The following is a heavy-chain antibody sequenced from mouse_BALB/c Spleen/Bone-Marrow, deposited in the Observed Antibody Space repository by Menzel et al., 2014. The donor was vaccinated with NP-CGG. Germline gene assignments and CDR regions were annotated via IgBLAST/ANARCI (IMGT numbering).Heavy chain of an antibody. CDR2: ISSGGSYT. CDR1: GFTFSSYG. Sequence: EVKLMESGGDLVKPGGYLKLSCAASGFTFSSYGMSWVRQTPDKRLEWVATISSGGSYTYYPDSVKGRFTISRDNAKNTLYLQMSSLKSEDTAMYYCASTITTVVAEDAMDYWGQGTSVTVSS. D-gene: IGHD1-1*01. CDR3: ASTITTVVAEDAMDY. J-gene: IGHJ4*01. V-gene: IGHV5-6*01.